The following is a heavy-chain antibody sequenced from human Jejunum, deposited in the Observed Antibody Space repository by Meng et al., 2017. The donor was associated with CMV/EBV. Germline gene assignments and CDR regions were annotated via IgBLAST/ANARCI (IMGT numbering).Heavy chain of an antibody. Sequence: QGQLVQSGSELKKPGASVKVSCKASGYIFTNYAMNWVRQAPGQGLEWMGWINPSSGAIFYAQKFQDRVTMSRETSITTVYMDLSSLRSDDTAVYFCSRGGGGDGTYLLDYWGQGTLVTVSS. D-gene: IGHD2-21*01. CDR2: INPSSGAI. CDR1: GYIFTNYA. J-gene: IGHJ4*02. CDR3: SRGGGGDGTYLLDY. V-gene: IGHV1-2*02.